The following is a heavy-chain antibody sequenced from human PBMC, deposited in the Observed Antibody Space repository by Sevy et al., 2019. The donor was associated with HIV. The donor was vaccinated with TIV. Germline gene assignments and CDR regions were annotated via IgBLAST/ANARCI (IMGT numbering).Heavy chain of an antibody. CDR3: TKDAGWPL. CDR2: ITSSASTT. V-gene: IGHV3-23*01. Sequence: GGSLRLSCAASGFLFGTHAMSWVRQAPGKGLEWVSGITSSASTTYYADSVKGRFTISRDNSKNTLYQQMNNLRAEDTAVYYCTKDAGWPLWGQGTLVTVSS. CDR1: GFLFGTHA. D-gene: IGHD3-9*01. J-gene: IGHJ4*02.